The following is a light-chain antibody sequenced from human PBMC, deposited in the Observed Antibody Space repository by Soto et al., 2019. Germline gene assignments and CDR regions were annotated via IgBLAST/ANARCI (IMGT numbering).Light chain of an antibody. J-gene: IGKJ5*01. Sequence: DIQMTQSPSSLSASVGDRVTSTCRASQGISNYLAWYQQKPGKAPNLLIYDASNLEIGVPSRFSGSGSGTHFTFTISSLQTEDIGTYYCQQYDILPITFGRGTRLEIK. CDR3: QQYDILPIT. CDR2: DAS. CDR1: QGISNY. V-gene: IGKV1-33*01.